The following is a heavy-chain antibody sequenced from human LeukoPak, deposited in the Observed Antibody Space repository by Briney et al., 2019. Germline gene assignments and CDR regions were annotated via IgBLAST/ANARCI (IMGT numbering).Heavy chain of an antibody. V-gene: IGHV4-30-2*03. CDR2: IYHSGST. CDR1: GGSISSGGYS. D-gene: IGHD6-13*01. CDR3: ARQQQLVPLDY. J-gene: IGHJ4*02. Sequence: PSETLSLTCAVSGGSISSGGYSWSWIRQPPGKGLEWIGYIYHSGSTYYNPSLKSRVTISVDTSKNQFSLKLSSVTAADTAVYYCARQQQLVPLDYWGQGTLVTVSS.